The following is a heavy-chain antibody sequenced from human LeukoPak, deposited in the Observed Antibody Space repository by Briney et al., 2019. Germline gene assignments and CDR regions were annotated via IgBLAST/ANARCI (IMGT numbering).Heavy chain of an antibody. CDR3: ASPGQTNAFYI. V-gene: IGHV5-51*01. J-gene: IGHJ3*02. Sequence: GESLKISCKGSGYIFTDYWIAWVRQMPGKGLELMGIIYPAHSDTRYSPSYQGQVTISADKSISTAYLQWSSLKASDTAMYYCASPGQTNAFYIWGRGTMVTVSS. D-gene: IGHD1-1*01. CDR1: GYIFTDYW. CDR2: IYPAHSDT.